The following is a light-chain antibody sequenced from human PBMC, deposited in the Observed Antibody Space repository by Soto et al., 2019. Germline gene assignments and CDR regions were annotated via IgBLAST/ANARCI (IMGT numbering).Light chain of an antibody. V-gene: IGLV2-11*01. Sequence: QSALTQPRSVSGSPGQSVTISCTGSSSDVGGYDYVSWYQHHPGKAPKVIIYGVTKRPSGVPDRFSGSKSDNTASLTISGLKDEDEADYYCCSNAGSYIQELFGGGTKLTVL. CDR2: GVT. CDR1: SSDVGGYDY. J-gene: IGLJ2*01. CDR3: CSNAGSYIQEL.